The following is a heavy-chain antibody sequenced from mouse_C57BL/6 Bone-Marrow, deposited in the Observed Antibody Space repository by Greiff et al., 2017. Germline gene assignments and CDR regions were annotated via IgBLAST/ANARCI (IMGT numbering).Heavy chain of an antibody. J-gene: IGHJ1*03. CDR3: AREDWDWYFDV. CDR1: GYTFTSYW. D-gene: IGHD4-1*01. V-gene: IGHV1-50*01. Sequence: QVQLQQPGAELVKPGASVKLSCKASGYTFTSYWMQWVKQRPGQGLEWIGEIDPSDSYTNYNQKFKGKATLTVDTSSSTAYMQLSSLTSEGSAVYYCAREDWDWYFDVWGTGTTVTVSS. CDR2: IDPSDSYT.